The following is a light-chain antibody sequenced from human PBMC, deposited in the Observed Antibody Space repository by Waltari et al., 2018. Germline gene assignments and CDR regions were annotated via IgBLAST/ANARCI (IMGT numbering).Light chain of an antibody. J-gene: IGKJ2*01. Sequence: DIQMTQAPPSLSASVGERVTITCRASQSITSHLNWYQQQPGKAPKLLIYTASSLQSGVPSRFSGSGSGTHFTLTISSLQPEDFATYFCQQSYTTPYTFGQGTKLEIK. CDR1: QSITSH. CDR3: QQSYTTPYT. CDR2: TAS. V-gene: IGKV1-39*01.